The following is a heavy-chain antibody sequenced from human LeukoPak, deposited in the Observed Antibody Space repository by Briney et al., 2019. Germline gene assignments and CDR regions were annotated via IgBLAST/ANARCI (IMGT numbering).Heavy chain of an antibody. CDR2: INSDGSST. J-gene: IGHJ4*02. CDR3: ARDQGQYSSGWYSWVNHYFDY. D-gene: IGHD6-19*01. V-gene: IGHV3-74*01. Sequence: PGGSLRLSCAASGFTFSSYWMHWVRQAPGKGLVWVSRINSDGSSTSYADSVKGRFTISRDNAKNTLYLQMNSLRAEDTAVYYCARDQGQYSSGWYSWVNHYFDYWGQGTLVTVSS. CDR1: GFTFSSYW.